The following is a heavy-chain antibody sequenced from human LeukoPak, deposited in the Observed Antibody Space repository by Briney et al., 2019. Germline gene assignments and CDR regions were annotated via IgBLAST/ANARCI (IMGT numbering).Heavy chain of an antibody. CDR1: GFTFSNYW. D-gene: IGHD1-14*01. CDR3: ARGASNRFDY. J-gene: IGHJ4*02. V-gene: IGHV3-74*01. Sequence: GGSLRLSCAASGFTFSNYWMHWVRQAPGKGLVWVSRIYTDGSSTNYADSVKGRFTISRDNAKNTLYLQMNSLRGEDTAIYYCARGASNRFDYWGQGTLVTVSS. CDR2: IYTDGSST.